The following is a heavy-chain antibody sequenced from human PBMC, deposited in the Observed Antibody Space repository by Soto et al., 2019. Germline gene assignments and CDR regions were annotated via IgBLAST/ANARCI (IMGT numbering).Heavy chain of an antibody. Sequence: SETLSLTCAVSGGSISSGGYSWSWIRQPPGKGLEWIGSIYHSGSTYYNPSLKSRVTISVDRSKNQFSLKVSSVTAADTAVYYCARGLGANWFDPWGQRTLVTVSS. CDR1: GGSISSGGYS. CDR2: IYHSGST. J-gene: IGHJ5*02. CDR3: ARGLGANWFDP. V-gene: IGHV4-30-2*01. D-gene: IGHD1-26*01.